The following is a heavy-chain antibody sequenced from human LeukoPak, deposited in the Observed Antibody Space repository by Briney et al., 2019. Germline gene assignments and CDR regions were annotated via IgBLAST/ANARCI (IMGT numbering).Heavy chain of an antibody. J-gene: IGHJ5*02. V-gene: IGHV4-59*01. CDR3: ARDQYYYGSGTPFDP. CDR1: GGSISSYY. Sequence: SETLSLTCTVSGGSISSYYWSWIRQPPGKGLEWIGYIYYSGSTNYNPSLKSRVTISVDTSKNQFSLKLSSVTAADTAVYYCARDQYYYGSGTPFDPWGQGTLVTVSS. CDR2: IYYSGST. D-gene: IGHD3-10*01.